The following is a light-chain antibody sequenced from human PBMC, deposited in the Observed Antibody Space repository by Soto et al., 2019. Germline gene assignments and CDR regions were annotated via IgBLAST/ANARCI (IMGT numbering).Light chain of an antibody. CDR1: QSVSSN. J-gene: IGKJ1*01. CDR2: GAS. V-gene: IGKV3D-15*01. Sequence: EIVMTQSPATLSVSPGERATLSCRASQSVSSNLAWYQQKPGQAPRLLIYGASIRATGIPARFSGSGSGTEFTLTISSLQSEDFAVYYCQQYNNWPPHTFGQGTKVEIK. CDR3: QQYNNWPPHT.